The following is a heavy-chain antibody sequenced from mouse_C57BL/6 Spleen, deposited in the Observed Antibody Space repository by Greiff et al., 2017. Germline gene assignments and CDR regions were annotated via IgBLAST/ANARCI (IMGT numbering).Heavy chain of an antibody. CDR1: GYTFTDYN. CDR2: INPNNGGT. CDR3: ARFTPVVSDAMDY. D-gene: IGHD1-1*01. J-gene: IGHJ4*01. V-gene: IGHV1-22*01. Sequence: EVQLQQSGPELVKPGASVKMSCKASGYTFTDYNMHWVKQSHGKSLEWIGYINPNNGGTSYNQKFKGQATLTVNKSSSTAYMELRSLTSEDSAVYYCARFTPVVSDAMDYWGQGTSVTVSS.